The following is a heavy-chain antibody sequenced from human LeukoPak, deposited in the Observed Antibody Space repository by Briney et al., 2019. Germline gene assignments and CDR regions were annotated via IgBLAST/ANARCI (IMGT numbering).Heavy chain of an antibody. CDR1: GGSFSSDDNY. Sequence: SETLSLTCTVSGGSFSSDDNYWSWIRQPPGMGLEWLRYMHYSGCTFDKPSHKSRATMPVNTNKNHCSLKMNSVTAAGTAENYCARGELFYDDWGQGTLVTVSS. CDR2: MHYSGCT. CDR3: ARGELFYDD. J-gene: IGHJ4*02. D-gene: IGHD1-26*01. V-gene: IGHV4-30-4*01.